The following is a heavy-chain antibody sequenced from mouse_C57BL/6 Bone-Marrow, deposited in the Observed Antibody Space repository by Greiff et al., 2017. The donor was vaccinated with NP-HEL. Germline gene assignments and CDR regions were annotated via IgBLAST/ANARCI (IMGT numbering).Heavy chain of an antibody. Sequence: QVQLQQPGAELVKPGASVKLSCKASGYTFTSYWMHWVKQRPGQGLEWIGMIHPNSGSTNYNEKFKSKATLTVDKSSSTAYMQLSSLTSEDSAVYYCARCYSLPYHYAMDYWGQGTSVTVSS. CDR3: ARCYSLPYHYAMDY. D-gene: IGHD2-12*01. J-gene: IGHJ4*01. CDR1: GYTFTSYW. V-gene: IGHV1-64*01. CDR2: IHPNSGST.